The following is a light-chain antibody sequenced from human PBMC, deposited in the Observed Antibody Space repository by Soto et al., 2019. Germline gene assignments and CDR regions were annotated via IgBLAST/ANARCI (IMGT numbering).Light chain of an antibody. V-gene: IGKV1-39*01. Sequence: DIQMTQSPSSLSASVGDRVTITCRASQSISSYLNWYQQKPGKAPKFLIYAASSLQTGVPSRFSDSGSGTDFTLTISSLQPEDFATYYCQQSYSTPQTFGQGTKVEIK. CDR2: AAS. CDR1: QSISSY. CDR3: QQSYSTPQT. J-gene: IGKJ1*01.